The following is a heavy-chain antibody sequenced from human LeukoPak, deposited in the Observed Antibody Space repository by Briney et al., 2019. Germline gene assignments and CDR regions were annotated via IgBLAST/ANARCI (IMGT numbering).Heavy chain of an antibody. J-gene: IGHJ3*02. CDR2: IYYSGST. CDR3: ARDVYKYDSSGSRAFDI. CDR1: GGSISSSSYY. D-gene: IGHD3-22*01. V-gene: IGHV4-39*07. Sequence: SETLSLTCTVSGGSISSSSYYWGWVRQPPGKGLEWIGTIYYSGSTYYNPSLKSRVTISVDTSKNQFSLKLSSVTAADTAVYYCARDVYKYDSSGSRAFDIWGQGTMVTVSS.